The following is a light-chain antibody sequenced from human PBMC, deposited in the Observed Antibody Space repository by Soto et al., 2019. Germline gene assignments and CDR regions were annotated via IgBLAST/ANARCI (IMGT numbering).Light chain of an antibody. CDR1: QSVSSH. Sequence: EIVLTQSPATLSLSPGERATLSCRASQSVSSHLAWFQQRPGQAPRLLIYDASNRATGIPARFSGRGSGTDFTLTICSLEPEDFAVYYCQQRSSASTVGQGTRLESK. CDR2: DAS. J-gene: IGKJ5*01. V-gene: IGKV3-11*01. CDR3: QQRSSAST.